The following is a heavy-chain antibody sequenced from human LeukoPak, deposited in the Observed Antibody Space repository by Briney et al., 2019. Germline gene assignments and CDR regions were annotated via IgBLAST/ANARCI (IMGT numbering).Heavy chain of an antibody. D-gene: IGHD2-15*01. CDR1: GYTFNSFG. V-gene: IGHV1-18*01. J-gene: IGHJ6*02. CDR2: ISAYNGNT. CDR3: ARDTVMMVGSYYYGKDV. Sequence: ASVKVSCKASGYTFNSFGISWVRQAPGQGLEWMGWISAYNGNTHHPEKLQGRLTMTTDTPTSTAYMELRSLRSDDTAIYYCARDTVMMVGSYYYGKDVWGQGTTVTVSS.